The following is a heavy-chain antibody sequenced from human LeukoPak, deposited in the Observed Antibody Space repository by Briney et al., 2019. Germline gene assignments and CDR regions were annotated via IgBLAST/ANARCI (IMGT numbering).Heavy chain of an antibody. CDR2: IKQDGSEK. CDR1: GFTFSSYW. D-gene: IGHD4-11*01. V-gene: IGHV3-7*01. Sequence: GGSLRLSCAASGFTFSSYWMSWVRQAPGKGLEWVANIKQDGSEKHYVESVWGRFTISRDNAKNSLYLQMNSLRAEDTAVYYCATSGHKYSNYDYWGQGTLVTVSS. CDR3: ATSGHKYSNYDY. J-gene: IGHJ4*02.